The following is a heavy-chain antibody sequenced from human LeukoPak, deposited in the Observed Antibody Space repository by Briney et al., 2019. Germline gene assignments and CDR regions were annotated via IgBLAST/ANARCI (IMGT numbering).Heavy chain of an antibody. CDR3: ASDRLRLGELSSGIFDY. CDR2: INHSGST. Sequence: SETLSLTCAVYGGSFSGYYWSWIRQPPGKGLEWIGEINHSGSTNYNPSLKSRVTISVDTSKNQFSLKLSSVTAADTAVYYCASDRLRLGELSSGIFDYWGQGTLVTVSS. D-gene: IGHD3-16*02. J-gene: IGHJ4*02. CDR1: GGSFSGYY. V-gene: IGHV4-34*01.